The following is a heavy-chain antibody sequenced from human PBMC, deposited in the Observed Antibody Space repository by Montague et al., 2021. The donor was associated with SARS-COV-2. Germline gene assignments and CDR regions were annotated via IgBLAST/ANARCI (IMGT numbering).Heavy chain of an antibody. D-gene: IGHD6-13*01. CDR2: INHSGST. V-gene: IGHV4-34*01. CDR1: GGSFSGYY. J-gene: IGHJ6*02. CDR3: ARGPDSSSWHYYYYYGMDV. Sequence: SETLSLTCAVYGGSFSGYYWSWIRQPPGKGLEWIGEINHSGSTNYNPSLKSRVTISVDTSKNQFSLKLSSVTAADTAVYYRARGPDSSSWHYYYYYGMDVWGQGTTVTVSS.